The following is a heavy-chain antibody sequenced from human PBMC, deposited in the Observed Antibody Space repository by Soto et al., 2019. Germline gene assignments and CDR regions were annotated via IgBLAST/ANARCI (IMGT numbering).Heavy chain of an antibody. CDR2: IIPILGTI. V-gene: IGHV1-69*06. CDR1: GRTFLISA. CDR3: ARGKEWEQPSNHYYFDY. Sequence: QVQLVQSGAEVKTPGSSVRVSCKTAGRTFLISAIAWVRQAPGQGLEWMGGIIPILGTIHIAQNFQGRVNVTADRSTSTAYMDLSSLRSEDTATYFCARGKEWEQPSNHYYFDYWGQGSQVSVSS. D-gene: IGHD1-26*01. J-gene: IGHJ4*02.